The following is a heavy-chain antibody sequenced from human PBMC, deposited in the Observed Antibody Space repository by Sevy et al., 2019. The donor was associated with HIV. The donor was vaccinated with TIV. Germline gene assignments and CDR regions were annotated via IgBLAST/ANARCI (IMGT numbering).Heavy chain of an antibody. CDR3: ARDRRMTTVTNYYYDGMDV. V-gene: IGHV3-20*04. CDR2: INWNGGST. J-gene: IGHJ6*02. CDR1: GFTFDDYG. Sequence: GGSLRLSCAASGFTFDDYGMSWVRQAPGKGLEWVSGINWNGGSTGYADSVKGRFTISRDNAKNSLYLQMNSLRAEDTALYYCARDRRMTTVTNYYYDGMDVWGQGTMVTVSS. D-gene: IGHD4-4*01.